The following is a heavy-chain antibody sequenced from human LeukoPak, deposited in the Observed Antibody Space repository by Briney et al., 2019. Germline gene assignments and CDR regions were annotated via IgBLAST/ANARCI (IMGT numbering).Heavy chain of an antibody. J-gene: IGHJ4*02. CDR2: IHHSGST. CDR1: GGSISTNNW. V-gene: IGHV4-4*02. D-gene: IGHD1-14*01. Sequence: PSGTLSLTCAVSGGSISTNNWWTWVRQPPGKGLEWIGEIHHSGSTDYNPSLKSRVTISPDKSKNQFSLQLNSVSPEDTAVYYCARVNSWTEEPDTGFDYWGQGILVTVSS. CDR3: ARVNSWTEEPDTGFDY.